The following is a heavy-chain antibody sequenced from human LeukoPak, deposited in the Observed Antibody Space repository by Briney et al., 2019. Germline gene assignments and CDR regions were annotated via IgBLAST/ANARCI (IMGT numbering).Heavy chain of an antibody. J-gene: IGHJ4*02. Sequence: SETLSLTCAVYGGSFSGYYWSWIRQPPGKGLEWIGEFNHSGSTNYNPSLKSRVTISVDTSKNQFSLKLSSVTAADTAVYYCARSRSTYYYGSGSYYFDYWGQGTLVTVSS. CDR1: GGSFSGYY. CDR3: ARSRSTYYYGSGSYYFDY. V-gene: IGHV4-34*01. D-gene: IGHD3-10*01. CDR2: FNHSGST.